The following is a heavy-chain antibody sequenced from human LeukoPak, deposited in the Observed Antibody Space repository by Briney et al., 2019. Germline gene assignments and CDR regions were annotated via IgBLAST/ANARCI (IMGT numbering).Heavy chain of an antibody. V-gene: IGHV1-18*01. J-gene: IGHJ6*03. Sequence: ASVKVSCKASGYAFISRGITWVRQAPGQGLEWMGWISTYSGNTHYAQKFQGRVTLSKDTSTTTAYLELRSLGSDDTAVYYCARDLAVLGVVFTSYRDVWGKGTPVTVSS. CDR2: ISTYSGNT. D-gene: IGHD3-3*01. CDR3: ARDLAVLGVVFTSYRDV. CDR1: GYAFISRG.